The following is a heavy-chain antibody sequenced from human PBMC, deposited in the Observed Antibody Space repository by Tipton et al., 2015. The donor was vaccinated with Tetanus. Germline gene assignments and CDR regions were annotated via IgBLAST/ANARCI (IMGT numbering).Heavy chain of an antibody. D-gene: IGHD6-13*01. J-gene: IGHJ5*02. V-gene: IGHV4-61*01. CDR2: IYYSGST. Sequence: LRLSCTVSGGSVSSGSYYWSWIRQPPGKGLEWIGYIYYSGSTNYNPSLKSRVTISVDTSKNQFSLKLSSVIAADTAVYYCAREGSAGPIAAAGIGWFDPWGQGTLVTVSS. CDR1: GGSVSSGSYY. CDR3: AREGSAGPIAAAGIGWFDP.